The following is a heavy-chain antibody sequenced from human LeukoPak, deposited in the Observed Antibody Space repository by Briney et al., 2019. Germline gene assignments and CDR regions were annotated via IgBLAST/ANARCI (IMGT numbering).Heavy chain of an antibody. Sequence: GASLRLSCAASGFTFSSYAMGWVRLAPGKGLEWVSLISGSGDNSYYADSVKGRFTISRDNSKNTLYLQMSSLRAEDTALYYCAKRLGDGTNYYFAHWGQGTLVTVSS. D-gene: IGHD4/OR15-4a*01. J-gene: IGHJ4*02. CDR3: AKRLGDGTNYYFAH. CDR2: ISGSGDNS. V-gene: IGHV3-23*01. CDR1: GFTFSSYA.